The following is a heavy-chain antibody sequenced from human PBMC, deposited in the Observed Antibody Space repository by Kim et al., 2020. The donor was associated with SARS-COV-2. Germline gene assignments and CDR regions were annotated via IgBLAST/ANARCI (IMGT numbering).Heavy chain of an antibody. CDR3: ARFRHSVVPAAMCFD. V-gene: IGHV4-30-4*08. CDR1: GGSISSDYYC. Sequence: SETLSLTCTVSGGSISSDYYCWSWHRQAPGLGWVWIMNIYCSGNYYYNPSLQSRVTISASTTKYPFYLKLSSATAAATAYYYCARFRHSVVPAAMCFD. CDR2: IYCSGNY. D-gene: IGHD2-2*01. J-gene: IGHJ4*01.